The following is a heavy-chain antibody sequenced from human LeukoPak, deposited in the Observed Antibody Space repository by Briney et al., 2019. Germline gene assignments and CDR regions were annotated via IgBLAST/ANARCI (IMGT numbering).Heavy chain of an antibody. CDR2: INHSGST. CDR1: GGSFSGYY. Sequence: SETLSLTCAVYGGSFSGYYWSWIRQPPGNGLEWIGEINHSGSTNYNPSLKSRVTISVDTSKNQFSLKLSSVTAADTAVYYCARVHCTSIGCYYQPFDYWGQGTLVTVSS. V-gene: IGHV4-34*01. CDR3: ARVHCTSIGCYYQPFDY. J-gene: IGHJ4*02. D-gene: IGHD2-2*01.